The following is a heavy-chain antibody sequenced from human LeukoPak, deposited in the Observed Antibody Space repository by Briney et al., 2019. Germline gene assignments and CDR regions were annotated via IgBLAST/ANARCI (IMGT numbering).Heavy chain of an antibody. V-gene: IGHV4-59*01. J-gene: IGHJ6*03. CDR1: GGSISSYY. CDR2: IYYSGST. CDR3: ARHGDLYYYYYMDV. D-gene: IGHD3-10*01. Sequence: VKPSETLSLTCTVSGGSISSYYWSWIRQPPRKGLEWIGYIYYSGSTNYNPSLKSRVTISVDTSKNQFSLKLSSVTAADTAVYYCARHGDLYYYYYMDVWGKGTTVTVSS.